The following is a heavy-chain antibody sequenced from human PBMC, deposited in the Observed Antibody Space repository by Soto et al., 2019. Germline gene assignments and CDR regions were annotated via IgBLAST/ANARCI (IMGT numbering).Heavy chain of an antibody. J-gene: IGHJ4*02. V-gene: IGHV3-74*01. Sequence: DGQLVQSGGGLVQPGGSLRLSCAASGFSFSHYWMHWVRQAPGKGLVWVAHVDVDGSTTNYADFVGGRFTVSRDNAKNTLYLQMDSLRGDDTAVYYRVRDSPHAHFDFWGQGTLVTVSS. CDR1: GFSFSHYW. D-gene: IGHD2-2*01. CDR3: VRDSPHAHFDF. CDR2: VDVDGSTT.